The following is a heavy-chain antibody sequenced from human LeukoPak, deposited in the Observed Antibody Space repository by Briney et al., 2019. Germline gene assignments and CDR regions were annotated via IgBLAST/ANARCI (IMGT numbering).Heavy chain of an antibody. J-gene: IGHJ4*02. CDR2: ISSSGSPI. D-gene: IGHD2-15*01. CDR1: GFISSSYE. CDR3: ARESCSGGSCYLFDY. Sequence: QPGGSLRLSCAASGFISSSYEMNWVRQAPGKGLEWVSYISSSGSPIYYADSVKGRFTISRDNAKNSLYLQMNSLRAEDTAVYYCARESCSGGSCYLFDYWGQGTLVTVSS. V-gene: IGHV3-48*03.